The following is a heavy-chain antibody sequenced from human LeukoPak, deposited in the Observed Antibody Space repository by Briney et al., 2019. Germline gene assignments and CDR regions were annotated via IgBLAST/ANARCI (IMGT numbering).Heavy chain of an antibody. Sequence: SETLSLTCAVSGFTISSNNNYWVWIRQPPGKGLEWIGVSTYYNPSLKNRVTIFRDTSNNQFSLKLSSVTAADTAIYYCASSGKSYGIISSFDFWGQGTLVTVSP. CDR2: VST. CDR1: GFTISSNNNY. CDR3: ASSGKSYGIISSFDF. V-gene: IGHV4-39*01. D-gene: IGHD5-18*01. J-gene: IGHJ4*02.